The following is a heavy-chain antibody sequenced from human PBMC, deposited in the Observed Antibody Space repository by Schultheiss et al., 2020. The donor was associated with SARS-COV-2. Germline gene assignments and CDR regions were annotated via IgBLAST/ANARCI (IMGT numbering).Heavy chain of an antibody. Sequence: GGSLRLSCAASGFTISNAWMTWVRQVSGKGLVWVSRINSDGSSTSYADSVKGRCTISRDNAKNTRYLQMNSLGAEDTAVYYCAREPGEEQLVGVFDYWGQGTLVTVSS. CDR3: AREPGEEQLVGVFDY. CDR1: GFTISNAW. D-gene: IGHD2-15*01. V-gene: IGHV3-74*01. J-gene: IGHJ4*02. CDR2: INSDGSST.